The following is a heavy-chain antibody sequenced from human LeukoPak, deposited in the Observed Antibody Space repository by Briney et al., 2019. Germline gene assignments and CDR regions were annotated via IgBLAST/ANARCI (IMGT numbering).Heavy chain of an antibody. CDR3: ARVEALLWFGVES. CDR1: GDSTSSDRYY. V-gene: IGHV4-39*01. Sequence: SETLSLTCTVSGDSTSSDRYYGGWVRQPPGKGLEWIGNIYYSGSTYYNPSLKSRVTMSVDTSKNQFSLKLSSVTAADTAVYYCARVEALLWFGVESWGQGTLVTVSS. CDR2: IYYSGST. D-gene: IGHD3-10*01. J-gene: IGHJ5*01.